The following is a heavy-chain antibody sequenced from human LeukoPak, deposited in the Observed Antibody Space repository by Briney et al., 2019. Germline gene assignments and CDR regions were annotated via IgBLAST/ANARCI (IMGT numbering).Heavy chain of an antibody. D-gene: IGHD3-16*01. V-gene: IGHV3-48*04. CDR3: ARGIRGYVDY. CDR1: GFTFSSYS. J-gene: IGHJ4*02. CDR2: ISSSSSTI. Sequence: GGSLRLSCAASGFTFSSYSMNWVRQAPGKGLEWVSYISSSSSTIYYADSVKGRFTISRDNAKNSLYLQMNSLRAEDTAVYYCARGIRGYVDYWGQGTLVTVSS.